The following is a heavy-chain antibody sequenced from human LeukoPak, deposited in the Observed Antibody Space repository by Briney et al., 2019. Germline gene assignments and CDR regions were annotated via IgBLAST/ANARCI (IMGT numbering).Heavy chain of an antibody. J-gene: IGHJ4*02. CDR1: GFTFSSHA. CDR3: VKDFDY. CDR2: IGGSGSPI. V-gene: IGHV3-23*01. Sequence: GGSLRLSCAASGFTFSSHAMSWVRQAPGKGLEWVSTIGGSGSPIFYTDSVKGRFTISRDNSRNTLHLQMNGLSAEDSAIYYCVKDFDYWGQGTLVTVSS.